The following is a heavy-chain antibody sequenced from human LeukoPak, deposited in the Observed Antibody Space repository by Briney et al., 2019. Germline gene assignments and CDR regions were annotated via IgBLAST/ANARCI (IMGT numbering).Heavy chain of an antibody. Sequence: GGSLRLSCAASGFTFSSYSMNWVRQAPGKGLEWVSYISSSSSTMYYADSVKGRFTVSRDNAKNSLYLQMNSLRAEDTAIYYCARAGYSSGHRWGQGTLVTVSS. D-gene: IGHD6-19*01. CDR2: ISSSSSTM. J-gene: IGHJ5*02. CDR1: GFTFSSYS. V-gene: IGHV3-48*01. CDR3: ARAGYSSGHR.